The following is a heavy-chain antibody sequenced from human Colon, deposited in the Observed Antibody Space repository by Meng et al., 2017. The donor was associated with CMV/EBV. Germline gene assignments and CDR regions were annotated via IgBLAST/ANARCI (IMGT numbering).Heavy chain of an antibody. CDR3: ARVRTYYYDSSPGADYGMDV. D-gene: IGHD3-22*01. Sequence: GESLKISCKASGYTFTSYDINWVRQATGQGLEWMGWMNPNSGNTGYAQKFQGRVTITRNTSISTAYMELSSLRSEDTAVYYCARVRTYYYDSSPGADYGMDVWGQGTTVTVSS. J-gene: IGHJ6*02. V-gene: IGHV1-8*03. CDR2: MNPNSGNT. CDR1: GYTFTSYD.